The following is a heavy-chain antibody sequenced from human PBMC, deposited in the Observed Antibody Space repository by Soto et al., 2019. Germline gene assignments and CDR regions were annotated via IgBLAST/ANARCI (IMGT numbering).Heavy chain of an antibody. V-gene: IGHV4-34*01. CDR3: ARGRSRGAPSNWHYYYYGMDV. CDR2: INHSGST. J-gene: IGHJ6*02. CDR1: GGSFSGYD. Sequence: WETLSLTCAVSGGSFSGYDWSWIRQPPGKGLEWIGEINHSGSTNYNPSLKSRVTISVDTSKNQFSLKLSSVTAADTAVYYCARGRSRGAPSNWHYYYYGMDVWGQGTTVTVSS. D-gene: IGHD4-4*01.